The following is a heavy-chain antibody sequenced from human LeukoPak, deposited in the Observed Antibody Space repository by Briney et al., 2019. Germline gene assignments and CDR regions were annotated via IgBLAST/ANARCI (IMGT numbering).Heavy chain of an antibody. CDR1: GFTFSSYA. J-gene: IGHJ4*02. V-gene: IGHV3-23*01. D-gene: IGHD6-13*01. CDR2: ISGSGRGGRT. CDR3: AKDRIAAAGTPWYYFDY. Sequence: GGSLRLSCAASGFTFSSYAMSWVRQAPGKGLEWVSGISGSGRGGRTYYADSVKGRFTISRDNSKNTLSLQLVSLRTEDTAIYYCAKDRIAAAGTPWYYFDYWGQGTLVTVSS.